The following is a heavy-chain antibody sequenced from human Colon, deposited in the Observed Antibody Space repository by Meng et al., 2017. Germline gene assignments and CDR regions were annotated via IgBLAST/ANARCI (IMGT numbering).Heavy chain of an antibody. Sequence: EVQLVESGGGLIQSGGSLRLSCAASGFTFSAFWMHWVRQAPGKGLVWVSRMNGDGSITTYADSVKGRFTVSRDNAKNTLYLQMNSLRAEDTAVYYCGASTSYWGQAPWSPSPQ. V-gene: IGHV3-74*01. CDR2: MNGDGSIT. CDR1: GFTFSAFW. CDR3: GASTSY. D-gene: IGHD2-2*01. J-gene: IGHJ1*01.